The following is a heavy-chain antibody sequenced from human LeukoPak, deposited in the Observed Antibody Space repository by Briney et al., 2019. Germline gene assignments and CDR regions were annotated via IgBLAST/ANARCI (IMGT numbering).Heavy chain of an antibody. CDR2: IIPIFGTA. D-gene: IGHD3-16*02. J-gene: IGHJ5*02. Sequence: SVKVSCKASGYTFTSYGISWVRQAPGQGLEWMGGIIPIFGTANYAQKFQGRVTITADKSTSTAYMELSSLRSEDTAVYYCARSHYDYVWGSYRFTWFDPWGQGTLVTVSS. V-gene: IGHV1-69*06. CDR3: ARSHYDYVWGSYRFTWFDP. CDR1: GYTFTSYG.